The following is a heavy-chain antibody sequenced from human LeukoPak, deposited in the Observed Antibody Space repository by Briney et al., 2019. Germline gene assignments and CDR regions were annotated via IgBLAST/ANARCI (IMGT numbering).Heavy chain of an antibody. Sequence: QPGGSLRLSCAASGFTFDDYAMHWVRQAPGKGLEWVSGISWNSGSIGYADSVKGRFTISRDNAKNSLYLQMNSLRAEDTALYYCAKDSGRGMIVVTSWGQGTMVTVSS. CDR3: AKDSGRGMIVVTS. J-gene: IGHJ3*01. V-gene: IGHV3-9*01. CDR1: GFTFDDYA. CDR2: ISWNSGSI. D-gene: IGHD3-22*01.